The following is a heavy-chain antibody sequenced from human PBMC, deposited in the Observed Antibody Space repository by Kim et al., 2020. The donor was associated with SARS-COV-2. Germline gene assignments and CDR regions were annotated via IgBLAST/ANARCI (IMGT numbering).Heavy chain of an antibody. D-gene: IGHD1-26*01. CDR2: ISYDGSNK. CDR1: GFTFSNYA. CDR3: AREIREPDYYYYYYGMDV. J-gene: IGHJ6*01. V-gene: IGHV3-30*04. Sequence: GGSLRLSCAASGFTFSNYAMHWVRQAPGKGLEWVAVISYDGSNKYYVDSVKGRFTISRDNSKNTLYLQMNSLRAEDTAVYYCAREIREPDYYYYYYGMDV.